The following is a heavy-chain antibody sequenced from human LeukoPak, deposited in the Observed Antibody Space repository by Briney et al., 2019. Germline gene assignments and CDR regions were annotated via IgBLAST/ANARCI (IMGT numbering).Heavy chain of an antibody. V-gene: IGHV4-34*01. D-gene: IGHD3-10*01. CDR1: GGSFSGYY. CDR3: ARRYYYGSGSYYKPFDY. J-gene: IGHJ4*02. Sequence: SETLSLTCAVYGGSFSGYYWSWIRQPPGKGLEGIGEINHSGSTNYNPSLKSRVTISVDTSKNQFSLKLSSVTAADTAVYYCARRYYYGSGSYYKPFDYWGQGTLVTVSS. CDR2: INHSGST.